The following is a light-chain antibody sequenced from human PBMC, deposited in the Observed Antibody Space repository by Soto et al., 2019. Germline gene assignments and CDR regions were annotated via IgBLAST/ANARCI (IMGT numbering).Light chain of an antibody. V-gene: IGLV2-14*01. Sequence: QSALTQPASVSGSPGQSITISCTGTSSDVGAYNYVSWFQQHPGKAPTLIISEVSNRPSGVSNRFSGSKSGNAASLTISGLQAEAEAAYFCFSFTTDWTHVFGTGTKVTVL. CDR3: FSFTTDWTHV. CDR1: SSDVGAYNY. J-gene: IGLJ1*01. CDR2: EVS.